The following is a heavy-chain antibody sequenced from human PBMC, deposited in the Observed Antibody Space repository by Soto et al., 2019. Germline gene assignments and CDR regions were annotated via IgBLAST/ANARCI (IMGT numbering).Heavy chain of an antibody. Sequence: PSETLSLTCTVSGGSVSSGSYYWSWIRQPPGKGLEWIGYIYYSGSTNYNPSLKSRVTISVDTSKNQFSLKLSSVTAADTAVYYCAWFSVVVGGNYYCGMDVWGQGTTVTVSS. J-gene: IGHJ6*02. D-gene: IGHD2-15*01. CDR2: IYYSGST. CDR1: GGSVSSGSYY. CDR3: AWFSVVVGGNYYCGMDV. V-gene: IGHV4-61*01.